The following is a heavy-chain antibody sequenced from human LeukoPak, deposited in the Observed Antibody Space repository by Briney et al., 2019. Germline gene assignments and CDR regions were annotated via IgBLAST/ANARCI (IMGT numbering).Heavy chain of an antibody. J-gene: IGHJ4*02. D-gene: IGHD6-19*01. CDR2: IYYSGST. V-gene: IGHV4-39*01. Sequence: SETLSLTCTVSGGSITSRSYYWGWIRQPPGKGLEWIGSIYYSGSTYYNPSLKSRVTISVDTSKNQFSLKLSSVTAADTAVYYCARLLSGWYFGYWGQGTLVTVSS. CDR3: ARLLSGWYFGY. CDR1: GGSITSRSYY.